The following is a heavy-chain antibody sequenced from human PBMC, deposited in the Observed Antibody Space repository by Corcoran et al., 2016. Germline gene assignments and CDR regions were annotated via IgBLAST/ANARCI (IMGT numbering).Heavy chain of an antibody. J-gene: IGHJ5*02. V-gene: IGHV3-15*01. CDR3: ITGCGDYQPLALDP. D-gene: IGHD2-21*02. Sequence: EVQLVESAGGLVKPGGSLRLSCAASGFTFSNAWMSWVRQAPGKGLEWVGRIKSKTDSGTTDYAAPVKVRFTISRDDSKNTLYLQKNSLKTDDTAVYYCITGCGDYQPLALDPWGQGTLVTVSS. CDR2: IKSKTDSGTT. CDR1: GFTFSNAW.